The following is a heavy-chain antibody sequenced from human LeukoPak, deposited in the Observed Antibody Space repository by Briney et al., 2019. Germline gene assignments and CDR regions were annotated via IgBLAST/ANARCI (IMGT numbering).Heavy chain of an antibody. J-gene: IGHJ3*02. CDR2: IIPIFGTA. D-gene: IGHD6-13*01. CDR1: GGTFSSYA. V-gene: IGHV1-69*13. Sequence: ASVKVSCKASGGTFSSYAISWVRQAPGQGLEWMGGIIPIFGTANYAQKFQGRVTITADESTSTAYMELSSLRSEDTAVYYCARDHGARYSSSWYVQSAFDIWSQGTMVTVSS. CDR3: ARDHGARYSSSWYVQSAFDI.